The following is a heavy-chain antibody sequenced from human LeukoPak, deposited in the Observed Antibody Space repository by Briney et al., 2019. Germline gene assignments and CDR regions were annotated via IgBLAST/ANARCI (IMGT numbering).Heavy chain of an antibody. CDR2: IYHSGST. CDR1: GGSISSYY. D-gene: IGHD2-2*01. Sequence: SETLSLTCTVSGGSISSYYWSWIRQPPGKGLEWIGSIYHSGSTYYNPSLKSRVTISVDTSKNQFSLKLSSVTAADTAVYYCAKGYCRGNSCYDDRGAFDYWGQGTLVTVSS. V-gene: IGHV4-59*04. CDR3: AKGYCRGNSCYDDRGAFDY. J-gene: IGHJ4*02.